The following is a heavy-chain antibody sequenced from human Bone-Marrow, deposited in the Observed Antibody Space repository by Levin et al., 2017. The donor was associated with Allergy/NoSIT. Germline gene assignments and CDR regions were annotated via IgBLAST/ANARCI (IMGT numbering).Heavy chain of an antibody. D-gene: IGHD6-13*01. CDR2: IYYSGST. CDR3: ARAAVRWFDP. Sequence: PSETLSLTCTVSGGSISSSSYYWGWIRQPPGKGLEWIGSIYYSGSTYYNPSLKSRVTISVDTSKNQFSLKLSSVTAADTAVYYCARAAVRWFDPWGQGTLVTVSS. J-gene: IGHJ5*02. V-gene: IGHV4-39*01. CDR1: GGSISSSSYY.